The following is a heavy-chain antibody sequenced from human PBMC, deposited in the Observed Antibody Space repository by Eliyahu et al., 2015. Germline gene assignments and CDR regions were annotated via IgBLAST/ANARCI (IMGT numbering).Heavy chain of an antibody. CDR1: GFPFXXXG. J-gene: IGHJ5*02. V-gene: IGHV3-30*18. CDR2: ISYDGSNK. D-gene: IGHD6-19*01. Sequence: QVQLVESGGGVVQPGRSLRLXXAASGFPFXXXGMXWVRQAPGKGLEWVAVISYDGSNKYYADSVKGRFTISRDNSKNTLYLQMNSLRAEDTAVYYCAKAYSSGWSPLGGNWFDPWGQGTLVTVSS. CDR3: AKAYSSGWSPLGGNWFDP.